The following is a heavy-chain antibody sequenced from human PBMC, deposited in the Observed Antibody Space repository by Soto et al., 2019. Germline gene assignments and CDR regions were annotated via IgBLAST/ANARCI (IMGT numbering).Heavy chain of an antibody. Sequence: SETLSLTCTVSAGSISSYYWSWIRQPPGKGLEWIGYMYYSGSTNCNPSLKSRVTISVDTSKNQVSLKLRSVTAADAAVYYCARDRLKYNQPYYYYGMDVWGQGTKVTVSS. D-gene: IGHD1-20*01. J-gene: IGHJ6*02. CDR1: AGSISSYY. CDR3: ARDRLKYNQPYYYYGMDV. CDR2: MYYSGST. V-gene: IGHV4-59*01.